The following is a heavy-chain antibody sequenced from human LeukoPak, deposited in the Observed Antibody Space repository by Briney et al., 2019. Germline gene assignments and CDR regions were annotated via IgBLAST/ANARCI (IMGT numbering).Heavy chain of an antibody. D-gene: IGHD3-22*01. CDR1: GFTFSSYA. Sequence: GGSLRLSCAASGFTFSSYAMSWVRQAPGKGLEWASEISVDGTHTYYADSVKGQFTISRDNSENTLHLQMNSLSAEDTAVYYCAKSYDTSGRRAFDIWGQGTMVTVSS. CDR2: ISVDGTHT. CDR3: AKSYDTSGRRAFDI. J-gene: IGHJ3*02. V-gene: IGHV3-23*01.